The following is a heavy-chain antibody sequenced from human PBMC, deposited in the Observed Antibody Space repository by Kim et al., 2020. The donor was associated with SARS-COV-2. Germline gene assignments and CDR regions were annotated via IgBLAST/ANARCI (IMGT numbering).Heavy chain of an antibody. CDR1: GGSISSNNW. V-gene: IGHV4-4*02. Sequence: SETLSLTCAVSGGSISSNNWWGWVRQPPGKGLEWIGEIYHSGSTNYNPSLKSRVTISVDKSKKQVSLKLSSVTAADTAVYYCARVTRYYYGSGSDYYYNGMDVWGQGTTVTVSS. CDR3: ARVTRYYYGSGSDYYYNGMDV. J-gene: IGHJ6*02. D-gene: IGHD3-10*01. CDR2: IYHSGST.